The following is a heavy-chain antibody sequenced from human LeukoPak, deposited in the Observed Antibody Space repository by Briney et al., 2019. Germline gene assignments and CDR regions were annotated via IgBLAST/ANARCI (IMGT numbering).Heavy chain of an antibody. J-gene: IGHJ4*02. CDR2: IQYSGST. Sequence: SETLSLTCTVSGGSISIYYWNWIRQPPGKGLEWIGNIQYSGSTNYNPSLKSRVTILLDASKNQFSLKLNSVTAADTAVYYCARGAGSWEYYFDYWGQGTLVTVSS. CDR1: GGSISIYY. CDR3: ARGAGSWEYYFDY. V-gene: IGHV4-59*01. D-gene: IGHD6-13*01.